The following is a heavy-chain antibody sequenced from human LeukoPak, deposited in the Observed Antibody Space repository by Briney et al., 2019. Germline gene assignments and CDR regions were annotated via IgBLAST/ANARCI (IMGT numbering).Heavy chain of an antibody. CDR1: GFTVSSNY. Sequence: LSGGSLRLSCTASGFTVSSNYMSWVRQAPGKGLEWVSVIYSGGSTYYADSGKGRFTISRDNSKNTLYLQMNSLRAEDTAVYYCAQGASALDGFDIWGQGTMVTVSS. CDR3: AQGASALDGFDI. CDR2: IYSGGST. D-gene: IGHD4/OR15-4a*01. V-gene: IGHV3-53*01. J-gene: IGHJ3*02.